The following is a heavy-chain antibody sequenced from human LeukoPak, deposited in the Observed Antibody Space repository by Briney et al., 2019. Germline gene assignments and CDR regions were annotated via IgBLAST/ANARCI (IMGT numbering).Heavy chain of an antibody. Sequence: SETLSLTCSVSGYSISIGYYWGWTRPPPGKGLDWIGSFDHSGSTYYNPSLKRRVTISVDTSKNHLSLNQSSVTAADQAVYYCARFNYKGDGYTSDAFDIWGEGTMVIVSS. CDR3: ARFNYKGDGYTSDAFDI. V-gene: IGHV4-38-2*02. CDR1: GYSISIGYY. J-gene: IGHJ3*02. CDR2: FDHSGST. D-gene: IGHD5-24*01.